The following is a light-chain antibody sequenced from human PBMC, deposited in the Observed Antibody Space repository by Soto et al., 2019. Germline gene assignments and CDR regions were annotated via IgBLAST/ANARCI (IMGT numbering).Light chain of an antibody. CDR2: DVS. CDR1: SSDVGGYNY. V-gene: IGLV2-11*01. J-gene: IGLJ1*01. Sequence: QSALTQPRSVSGSPGQSVTISCTGTSSDVGGYNYVSWYQHHPGKAPKLMIYDVSKRPSGVPDRFSGSKSGNTASLTISGLQAEDEADYYCCSYAGSPNVFGTVTKVTVL. CDR3: CSYAGSPNV.